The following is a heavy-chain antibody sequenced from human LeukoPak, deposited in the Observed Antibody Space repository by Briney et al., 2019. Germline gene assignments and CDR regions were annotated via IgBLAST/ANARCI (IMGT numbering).Heavy chain of an antibody. CDR3: ARAPYYYDSSGYHSLFDY. V-gene: IGHV3-23*01. J-gene: IGHJ4*02. CDR2: ISGSSGST. Sequence: GGSLRLSCAASRFTFSNYAMSWVRQAPGKGLEWVSAISGSSGSTYYADSVKGRFTISRDNSKNTLYLQMNSLRAEDTAVYCCARAPYYYDSSGYHSLFDYWRQGTLVTVSS. D-gene: IGHD3-22*01. CDR1: RFTFSNYA.